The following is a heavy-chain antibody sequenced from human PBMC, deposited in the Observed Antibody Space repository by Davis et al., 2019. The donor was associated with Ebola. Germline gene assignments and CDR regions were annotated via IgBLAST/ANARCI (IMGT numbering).Heavy chain of an antibody. CDR2: IFPGDSDTFT. D-gene: IGHD2-21*02. J-gene: IGHJ6*02. V-gene: IGHV5-51*01. CDR1: GYTFNTYW. Sequence: GESLKISCQGSGYTFNTYWIGWVRQMPGKGLEWMGLIFPGDSDTFTRYGPSFQGQVTISADKSMNTAYLQWNRLKASDTAKYYCARRDYCGGDCTINHSYYTSMDVWGQGTTVIVSS. CDR3: ARRDYCGGDCTINHSYYTSMDV.